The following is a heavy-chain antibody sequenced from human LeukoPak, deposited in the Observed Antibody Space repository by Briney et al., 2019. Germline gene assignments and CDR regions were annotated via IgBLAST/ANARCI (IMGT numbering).Heavy chain of an antibody. V-gene: IGHV1-18*01. CDR3: ARDRSGYSYGPRVYYYGMDV. CDR2: ISACNGNT. CDR1: GYTFTSYG. D-gene: IGHD5-18*01. J-gene: IGHJ6*02. Sequence: GASVKVSCKASGYTFTSYGISWVRQAPGQGLEWMGWISACNGNTNYAQKLQGRVTMTTDTSTSTAYMELRSLRSDDTAVYYCARDRSGYSYGPRVYYYGMDVWGQGTTVTVSS.